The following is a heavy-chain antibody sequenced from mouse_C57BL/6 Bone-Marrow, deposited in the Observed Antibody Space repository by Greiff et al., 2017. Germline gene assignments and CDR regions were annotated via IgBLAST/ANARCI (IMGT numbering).Heavy chain of an antibody. CDR3: AKGLRGYYAMDY. J-gene: IGHJ4*01. CDR2: ISYDGSN. D-gene: IGHD2-4*01. Sequence: VQLKESGPGLVKPSQSLSLTCSVTGYSITSGYYWNWIRQFPGNKLEWMGYISYDGSNNYNPSLKNRISITRDTSKNQFFLKLNSVTTEDTATYYGAKGLRGYYAMDYWGQGTSVTVSS. CDR1: GYSITSGYY. V-gene: IGHV3-6*01.